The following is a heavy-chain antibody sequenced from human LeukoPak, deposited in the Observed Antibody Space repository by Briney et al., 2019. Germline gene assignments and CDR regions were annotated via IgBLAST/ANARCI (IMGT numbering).Heavy chain of an antibody. Sequence: GSLRLSCAASGFTSSNYAMNWVRQAPGEGLEWVSVIIGSSGSTDYADSVKGRFTISRDNSTNTVFLQMNSLRAEDTAIYYCAKGAYDYIEIGYFDSWGQGTLVTVSS. D-gene: IGHD5-12*01. CDR3: AKGAYDYIEIGYFDS. CDR1: GFTSSNYA. V-gene: IGHV3-23*01. J-gene: IGHJ4*02. CDR2: IIGSSGST.